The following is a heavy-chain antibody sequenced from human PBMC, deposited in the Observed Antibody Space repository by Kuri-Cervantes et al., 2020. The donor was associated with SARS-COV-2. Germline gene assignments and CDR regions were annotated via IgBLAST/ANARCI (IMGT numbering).Heavy chain of an antibody. CDR2: VYYSRST. Sequence: SETLSLTCTVSGGSISSYYWSWIRQPPGKGLEWIGYVYYSRSTNYNPSLKSRVTISVNTSKNKFYLKLSPVTAADTAVYYCARRAATGFRLMDVWGNGTTVTVSS. V-gene: IGHV4-59*01. D-gene: IGHD6-13*01. CDR1: GGSISSYY. J-gene: IGHJ6*03. CDR3: ARRAATGFRLMDV.